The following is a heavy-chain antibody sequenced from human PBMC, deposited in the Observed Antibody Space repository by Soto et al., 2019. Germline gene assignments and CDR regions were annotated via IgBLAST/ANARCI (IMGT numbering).Heavy chain of an antibody. Sequence: SETLSLTCTVSGGSISSGGDYWSWIRQHPGKGLEWIGYIYYSGSTYYNPSLKSRVTISVDTSKNQFSLKLSSVTAADTAVYYCAGSILRYFDWFGRHAFDIWGQGTMVTVSS. CDR2: IYYSGST. V-gene: IGHV4-31*03. J-gene: IGHJ3*02. D-gene: IGHD3-9*01. CDR3: AGSILRYFDWFGRHAFDI. CDR1: GGSISSGGDY.